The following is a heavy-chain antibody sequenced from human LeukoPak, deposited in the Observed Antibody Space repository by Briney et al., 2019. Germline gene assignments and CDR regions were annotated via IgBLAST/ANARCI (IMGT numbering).Heavy chain of an antibody. CDR2: IYSGGST. Sequence: GGSLRLSCAASGFTVSSNYMSWVRQAPGKGLEWVSVIYSGGSTYYAGSVKGRFTISRDNSKNTLYLQMNSLRAEDTAVYYCARDGGDTQEEGYFDYWGQGTLVTVSS. J-gene: IGHJ4*02. CDR3: ARDGGDTQEEGYFDY. D-gene: IGHD3-16*01. CDR1: GFTVSSNY. V-gene: IGHV3-53*01.